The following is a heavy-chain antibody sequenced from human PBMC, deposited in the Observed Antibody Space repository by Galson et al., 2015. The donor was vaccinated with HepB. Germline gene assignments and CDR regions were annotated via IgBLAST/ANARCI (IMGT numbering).Heavy chain of an antibody. Sequence: SVKVSCKVSGYTLTELSMHWVRQAPGKGLEWMGGFDPEDGETIYAQKFQGRVTMTEDTSTDTAYMELSSLRSEDTAVYYCATFGVVPAAKLWIRLDYWGQGTLVTVSS. CDR1: GYTLTELS. CDR3: ATFGVVPAAKLWIRLDY. V-gene: IGHV1-24*01. D-gene: IGHD2-2*01. CDR2: FDPEDGET. J-gene: IGHJ4*02.